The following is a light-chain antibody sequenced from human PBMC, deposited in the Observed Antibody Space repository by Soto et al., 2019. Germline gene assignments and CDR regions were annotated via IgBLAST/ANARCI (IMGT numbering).Light chain of an antibody. Sequence: QSVLTQPPSVSAAPGQKVTISCSGSSSNIGENYVSWYQQFPGTAPKLLIYDNNKRPSGIPDRFSGSKSGTSATLDITGLQTGDEADYYCGTWDSSLTAVVFGGGTKLTVL. CDR2: DNN. J-gene: IGLJ2*01. CDR3: GTWDSSLTAVV. V-gene: IGLV1-51*01. CDR1: SSNIGENY.